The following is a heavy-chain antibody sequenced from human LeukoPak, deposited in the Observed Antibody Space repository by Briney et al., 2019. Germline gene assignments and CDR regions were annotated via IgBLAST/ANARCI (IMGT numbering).Heavy chain of an antibody. D-gene: IGHD3-22*01. J-gene: IGHJ3*02. V-gene: IGHV3-7*01. Sequence: PGGSLRLSCAASGSTFSSYWMNWVRQAPGKGLEWVANIKQDGSEKYYVDSVKGRFTISRDNAKNSLYLQMNSLRAEDTAVYYCARRRSRGYKDDAFDIWGQGTIVTVSS. CDR2: IKQDGSEK. CDR1: GSTFSSYW. CDR3: ARRRSRGYKDDAFDI.